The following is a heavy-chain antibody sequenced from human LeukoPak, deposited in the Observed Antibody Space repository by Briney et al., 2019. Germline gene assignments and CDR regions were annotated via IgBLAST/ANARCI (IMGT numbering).Heavy chain of an antibody. CDR2: ISGSSGST. V-gene: IGHV3-23*01. Sequence: GGSLRLSCVASGFTFSSYGMSWVRQAPGKGLEWVSAISGSSGSTYYTDSVKGRFTISRDNSKNTLYLQMNSLRAEDTAVYYCARDGTEGLFDYWGQGTLVTVSS. D-gene: IGHD1-26*01. CDR3: ARDGTEGLFDY. J-gene: IGHJ4*02. CDR1: GFTFSSYG.